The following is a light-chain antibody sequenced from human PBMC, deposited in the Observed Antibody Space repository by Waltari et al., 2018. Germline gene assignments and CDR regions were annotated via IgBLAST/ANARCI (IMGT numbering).Light chain of an antibody. CDR3: QQSYSTPLT. J-gene: IGKJ4*01. CDR2: AAS. CDR1: QKINNY. V-gene: IGKV1-39*01. Sequence: DIQMTQSPSSLSASVGDTVTITCRASQKINNYLSWYQQRPGKAPKLLIYAASALQSGVPSRFSGRGSATDYTLTIISLQPEDSATYFCQQSYSTPLTFGGGTKVEIK.